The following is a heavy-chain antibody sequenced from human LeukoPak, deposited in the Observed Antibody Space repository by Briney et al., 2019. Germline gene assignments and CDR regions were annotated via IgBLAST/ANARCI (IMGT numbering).Heavy chain of an antibody. D-gene: IGHD2-21*02. J-gene: IGHJ2*01. V-gene: IGHV5-51*01. Sequence: KNGESLKISCKGSGYSFSSYWIGWVRHLHGKGLEWMGIIYPGDSDTRYNPSFQGQVTISADKSISTASLQWSSLKASDTAMYYCARLGTYCGGDCTNWYFDLWGRGTLVTVSS. CDR3: ARLGTYCGGDCTNWYFDL. CDR1: GYSFSSYW. CDR2: IYPGDSDT.